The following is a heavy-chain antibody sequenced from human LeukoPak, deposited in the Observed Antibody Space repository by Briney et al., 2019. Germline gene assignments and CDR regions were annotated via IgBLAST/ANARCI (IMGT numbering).Heavy chain of an antibody. CDR2: ISSDGRTT. V-gene: IGHV3-74*01. D-gene: IGHD3-10*01. CDR1: GLSFSRYW. Sequence: GGSLRLSCAASGLSFSRYWMNSVRHTPGKGLVWVSRISSDGRTTSHAGSVKGRFTISRDNAKNTLYLQMNSLRAEDTGVYYCAREGSDSLGFDYWGQGTLVTVSS. CDR3: AREGSDSLGFDY. J-gene: IGHJ4*02.